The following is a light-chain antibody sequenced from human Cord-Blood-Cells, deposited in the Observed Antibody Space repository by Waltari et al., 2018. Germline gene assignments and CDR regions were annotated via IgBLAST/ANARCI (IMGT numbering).Light chain of an antibody. Sequence: DIQMTQSPSTLSASVGDRVTITCRASQSISSWLAWEQLKTGKAPKLLIDKASSLESGVPSRFSGSGSVTEFTLTISSLQPDDFATYYCQQYNSYLFTFGPGTKVDIK. CDR3: QQYNSYLFT. V-gene: IGKV1-5*03. CDR2: KAS. J-gene: IGKJ3*01. CDR1: QSISSW.